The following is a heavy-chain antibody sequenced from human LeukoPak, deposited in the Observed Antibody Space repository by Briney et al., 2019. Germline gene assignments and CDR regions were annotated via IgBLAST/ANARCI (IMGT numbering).Heavy chain of an antibody. V-gene: IGHV4-34*01. CDR3: ASPMTLVVRGLAGIDAFDV. CDR1: GGSFSDYY. J-gene: IGHJ3*01. D-gene: IGHD3-10*01. Sequence: SETLSLTCAVYGGSFSDYYWSWIRQSPGKGLEWIGEINYSGGTNFDSSLKSRVTISVDTSKNQFPLKLSSVTAADTAVYYCASPMTLVVRGLAGIDAFDVWGQGTMVTVSS. CDR2: INYSGGT.